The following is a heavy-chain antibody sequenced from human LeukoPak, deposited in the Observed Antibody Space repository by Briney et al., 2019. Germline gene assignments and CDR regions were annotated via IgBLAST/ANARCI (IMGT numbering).Heavy chain of an antibody. CDR2: IIPIFGTA. Sequence: SVKVSCKASGGTFSSYAISWVRQAPGQGLEWMGGIIPIFGTANYAQKFQGRVTITADESTSTAYMELSSLRSEDTAVYYCARGPREWLIFRLDPWGQGTLVTVSS. J-gene: IGHJ5*02. D-gene: IGHD3-3*01. CDR1: GGTFSSYA. CDR3: ARGPREWLIFRLDP. V-gene: IGHV1-69*13.